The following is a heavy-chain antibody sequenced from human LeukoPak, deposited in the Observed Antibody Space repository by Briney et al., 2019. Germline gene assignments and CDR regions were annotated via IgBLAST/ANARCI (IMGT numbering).Heavy chain of an antibody. D-gene: IGHD3-10*01. V-gene: IGHV1-3*01. CDR1: GYTFTSYA. Sequence: GAPVKVSCKASGYTFTSYAMHWVRQAPGQRLEWMGWINAGNGNTKYSQKFQGRVTITRDTSASTAYMELSSLRSEDTAVYYCARAHPYMVRGGWFDPWGQGTLATVSS. CDR2: INAGNGNT. J-gene: IGHJ5*02. CDR3: ARAHPYMVRGGWFDP.